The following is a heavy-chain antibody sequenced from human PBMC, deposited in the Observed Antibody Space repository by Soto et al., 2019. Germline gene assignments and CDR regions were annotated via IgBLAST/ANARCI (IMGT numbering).Heavy chain of an antibody. Sequence: EASVKVSCKASGYTFTSYAMHWVRQAPGQRLEWMGWIIAYNGNTNYAQKLQGRVTMTTDTSTSTAYRELRSLRSDDTAVYYCARDYLGGLRKKFVVVVPAAGSGTGGHAFDIWGQGTMVTVSS. J-gene: IGHJ3*02. CDR1: GYTFTSYA. V-gene: IGHV1-18*01. CDR3: ARDYLGGLRKKFVVVVPAAGSGTGGHAFDI. D-gene: IGHD2-2*01. CDR2: IIAYNGNT.